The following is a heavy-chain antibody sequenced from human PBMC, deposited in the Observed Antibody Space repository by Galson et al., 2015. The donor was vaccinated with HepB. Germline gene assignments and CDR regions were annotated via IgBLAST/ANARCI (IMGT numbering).Heavy chain of an antibody. CDR1: GFTFSDYW. CDR3: ARAVHYGSGSDAFDM. CDR2: IQQHASEK. D-gene: IGHD3-10*01. J-gene: IGHJ3*02. V-gene: IGHV3-7*01. Sequence: SLRLSCAASGFTFSDYWMNWVRQAPGQGLEWVANIQQHASEKHYVDSVKGRFTISRDNAKNSLYLHMNSLRAEDTAIYYCARAVHYGSGSDAFDMWGQGTMVTVSS.